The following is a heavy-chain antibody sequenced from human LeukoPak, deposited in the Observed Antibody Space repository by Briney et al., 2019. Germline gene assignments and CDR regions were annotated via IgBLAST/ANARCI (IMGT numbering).Heavy chain of an antibody. CDR1: GFTFSSYG. CDR2: IRYDGGNE. J-gene: IGHJ3*02. CDR3: AKDAPWAFDI. V-gene: IGHV3-30*02. Sequence: GGSLRLSCAASGFTFSSYGMHWVRQAPGKGLEWVAFIRYDGGNEYYADSVKGRFTISRDNSKNTLYLQMNSLRAEDTAVYYCAKDAPWAFDIWGQGTMVTVSS.